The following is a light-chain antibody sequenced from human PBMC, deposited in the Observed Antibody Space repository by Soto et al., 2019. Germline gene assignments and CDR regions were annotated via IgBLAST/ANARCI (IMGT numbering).Light chain of an antibody. J-gene: IGKJ1*01. CDR1: QSVSSSY. CDR2: GAS. V-gene: IGKV3-20*01. Sequence: EIVLTQSPGTLSLSPGERATLSCRASQSVSSSYLAWYQQKSGQAPRLLIYGASSRATGIPDRFSGSGSGTDFTLTISRLEPEDFEVYYCQQYGTSLWTFGQGTKVEIK. CDR3: QQYGTSLWT.